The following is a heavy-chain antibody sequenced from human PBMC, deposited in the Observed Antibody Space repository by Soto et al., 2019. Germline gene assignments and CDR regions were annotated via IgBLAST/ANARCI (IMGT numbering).Heavy chain of an antibody. V-gene: IGHV4-34*01. CDR1: GGSFSGYY. Sequence: PSETLSLTCAVYGGSFSGYYWTWIRQPPGKGLEWIGEINHRGNTNYNPSLKSRVTISVDTSKNQFSLKLTSVTAADTAVYYCARQEVPQWFTKGYYGMDVWDQGITVT. CDR3: ARQEVPQWFTKGYYGMDV. CDR2: INHRGNT. D-gene: IGHD2-8*01. J-gene: IGHJ6*02.